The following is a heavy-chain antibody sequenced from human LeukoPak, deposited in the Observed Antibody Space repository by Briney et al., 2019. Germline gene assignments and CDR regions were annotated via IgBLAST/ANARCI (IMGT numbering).Heavy chain of an antibody. CDR3: ARQEYSSGWLDY. CDR2: TYYSGST. Sequence: SETLSLTCTVSGGSISSYYWSWIRQPPGKGLEWIGYTYYSGSTNYNPSLKSRVTISVDTSKNQFSLKLSSVTAADTAVYYCARQEYSSGWLDYWGQGTLVTVSS. D-gene: IGHD6-19*01. V-gene: IGHV4-59*08. CDR1: GGSISSYY. J-gene: IGHJ4*02.